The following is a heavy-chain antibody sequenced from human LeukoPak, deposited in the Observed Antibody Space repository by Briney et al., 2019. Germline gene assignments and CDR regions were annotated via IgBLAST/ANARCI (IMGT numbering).Heavy chain of an antibody. J-gene: IGHJ5*02. Sequence: ASVTVSCKASGYTFTSYYMHWVRQAPGQGLEWMGIINPSGGSTSYAQKFQGRVTMTRDTSTSTVYMELSSLRSEDTAVYYCARLYSVRQLEPPTEWFDPWGQGTLVTVSS. CDR1: GYTFTSYY. CDR2: INPSGGST. CDR3: ARLYSVRQLEPPTEWFDP. D-gene: IGHD1-1*01. V-gene: IGHV1-46*01.